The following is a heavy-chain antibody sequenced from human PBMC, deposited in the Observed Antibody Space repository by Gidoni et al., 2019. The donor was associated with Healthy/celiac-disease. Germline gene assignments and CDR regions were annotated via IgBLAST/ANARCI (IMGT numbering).Heavy chain of an antibody. J-gene: IGHJ5*02. D-gene: IGHD3-3*01. V-gene: IGHV4-39*02. CDR1: GGSISSSSYY. Sequence: QLQLQESGPGLVKPSETLSLTCTVPGGSISSSSYYWGWIRQPPGKGLEWIGSIYYSGSTYYNPSLKSRVTISVDTSKNQFSLKLSSVTAADTAVYYCAREKSHYDFWSGLGDQNWFDPWGQGTLVTVSS. CDR2: IYYSGST. CDR3: AREKSHYDFWSGLGDQNWFDP.